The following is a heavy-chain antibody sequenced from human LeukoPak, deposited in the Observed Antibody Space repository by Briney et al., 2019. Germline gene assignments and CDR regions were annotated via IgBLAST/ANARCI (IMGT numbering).Heavy chain of an antibody. J-gene: IGHJ4*02. D-gene: IGHD4-17*01. Sequence: GRSLRLSCAASGFTFSSYWMHWVRHSPGKGLVWVSRINSDGSTTSYADSVKGRFTISRNNAKNTLYLQMNSLRAEDTAVYYCAKRADYGVNSYDYWGQGTLVTVS. CDR3: AKRADYGVNSYDY. CDR1: GFTFSSYW. V-gene: IGHV3-74*01. CDR2: INSDGSTT.